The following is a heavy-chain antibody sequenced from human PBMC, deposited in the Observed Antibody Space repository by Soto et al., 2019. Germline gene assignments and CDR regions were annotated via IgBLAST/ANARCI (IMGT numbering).Heavy chain of an antibody. D-gene: IGHD3-22*01. Sequence: AGSLRLSCAASGFTFSNYAMNWVRQAPGKGLEWVSGISGSGGSTYYADSMKGRFTISRDNSKNTLYLQMNGLRAEDTAVYYCAKGNYYDSSASRFHFDNWGKGTLVTVSS. CDR1: GFTFSNYA. CDR2: ISGSGGST. J-gene: IGHJ4*02. V-gene: IGHV3-23*01. CDR3: AKGNYYDSSASRFHFDN.